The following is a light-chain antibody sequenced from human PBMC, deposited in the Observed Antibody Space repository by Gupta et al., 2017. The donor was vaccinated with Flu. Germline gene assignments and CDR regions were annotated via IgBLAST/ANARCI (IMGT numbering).Light chain of an antibody. CDR1: SLRRYY. V-gene: IGLV3-19*01. CDR3: NSRDRSGNLG. Sequence: SSELTQDPAVSVALGQTVRITCQGDSLRRYYASWYQKKPGQAPVLVVYGKNNRPSGIPDRFSGSSAGETGSLNITGAQAEDEADYYGNSRDRSGNLGVGGGTKLTGL. J-gene: IGLJ2*01. CDR2: GKN.